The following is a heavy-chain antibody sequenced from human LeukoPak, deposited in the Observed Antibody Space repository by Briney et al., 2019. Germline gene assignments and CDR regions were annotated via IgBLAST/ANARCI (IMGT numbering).Heavy chain of an antibody. V-gene: IGHV3-33*05. CDR3: ARDSITGDNSLDF. Sequence: PGRSLRLFCAASGFTFSTYGMQWVRQAPGKGLEWVAVIVGDGSKAHCADSVRGRFTVSRDNSKNTLYLQMNSLRAEDTAVYYCARDSITGDNSLDFWGRGTLVTVSS. CDR1: GFTFSTYG. D-gene: IGHD7-27*01. J-gene: IGHJ4*02. CDR2: IVGDGSKA.